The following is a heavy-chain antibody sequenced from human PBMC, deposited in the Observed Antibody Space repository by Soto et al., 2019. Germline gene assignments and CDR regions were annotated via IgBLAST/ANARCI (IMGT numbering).Heavy chain of an antibody. J-gene: IGHJ6*02. CDR1: GYTFTSYD. D-gene: IGHD3-16*02. CDR2: MNPNSGNT. Sequence: QVQLVQSGAEVKKPGASVKVSCKASGYTFTSYDINWVRQATGQGLEWMGWMNPNSGNTGYAQKFQGRVTITADESKSTAYMELSSLRSEDTAVYYCARGGFYDYVWGSYRSYYYYGMDVWGQGTTVTVSS. CDR3: ARGGFYDYVWGSYRSYYYYGMDV. V-gene: IGHV1-8*01.